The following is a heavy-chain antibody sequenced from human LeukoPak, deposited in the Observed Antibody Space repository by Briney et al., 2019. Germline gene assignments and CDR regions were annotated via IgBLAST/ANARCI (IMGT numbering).Heavy chain of an antibody. Sequence: GASVKVSCKASGGTFSSYAISWVRQAPGQGLEWMGGIIPIFGTANYAQKLQGRVTITADKSTSTAYMELSSLRSEDTAVYYCARQVVPADYYYYYGMDVWGKGTTSPSPQ. V-gene: IGHV1-69*06. CDR3: ARQVVPADYYYYYGMDV. CDR1: GGTFSSYA. CDR2: IIPIFGTA. D-gene: IGHD2-2*01. J-gene: IGHJ6*04.